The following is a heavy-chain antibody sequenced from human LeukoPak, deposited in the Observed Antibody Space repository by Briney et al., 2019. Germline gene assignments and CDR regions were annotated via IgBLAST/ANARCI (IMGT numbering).Heavy chain of an antibody. D-gene: IGHD2-2*02. J-gene: IGHJ4*02. Sequence: SETLSLTCAVSGGSISSTKTCGDWIRQPPGKGMEWIGTICYTGNTYYNPSLKSRVTISVDTSKNQFSLKLSSVTAADTAVYYCARGEVVPAAIGYYFDYWGQGTLVTVSS. CDR2: ICYTGNT. V-gene: IGHV4-39*07. CDR3: ARGEVVPAAIGYYFDY. CDR1: GGSISSTKTC.